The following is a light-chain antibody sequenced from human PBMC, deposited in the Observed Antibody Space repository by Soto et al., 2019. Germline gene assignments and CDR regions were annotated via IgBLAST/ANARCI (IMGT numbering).Light chain of an antibody. CDR3: QQYNSYSQT. V-gene: IGKV1-5*03. J-gene: IGKJ1*01. Sequence: IQMTHSPSTLSASVLYRVTITFLASQTISNWLAWYQQKPGKAPKLLIYKASTLESGVPSRFSGSGSGTEFTLTISSLQPEDFATYYCQQYNSYSQTFGQGTKVDIK. CDR1: QTISNW. CDR2: KAS.